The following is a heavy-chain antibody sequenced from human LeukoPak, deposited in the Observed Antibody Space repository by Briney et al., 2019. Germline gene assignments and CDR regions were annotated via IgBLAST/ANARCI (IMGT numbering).Heavy chain of an antibody. CDR2: INPNSGGT. Sequence: ASVNVSFKSSVYTFTGYYMHWVRQAPGQGLEWMGWINPNSGGTNNPHKLQDRGTMTSDTSISTAYMDLSRLRSDDTAVYYCAREGDNSGYYARNWFDPWGQGTLVTVSS. CDR1: VYTFTGYY. J-gene: IGHJ5*02. CDR3: AREGDNSGYYARNWFDP. V-gene: IGHV1-2*02. D-gene: IGHD3-22*01.